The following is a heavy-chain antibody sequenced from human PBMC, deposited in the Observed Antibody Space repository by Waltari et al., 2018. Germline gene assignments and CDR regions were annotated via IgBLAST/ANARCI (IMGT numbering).Heavy chain of an antibody. Sequence: EVQLVESGGGLVQPGGSLRLSCAPSGFPFSRYWMHWVRQAPGKGLEWVANIKQDGSEKYYVDSVKGRFTISRDNAKNSLYLQMNSLRAEDTAVYYCARDLIVGATNFDYWGQGTLVTVSS. J-gene: IGHJ4*02. D-gene: IGHD1-26*01. CDR2: IKQDGSEK. CDR3: ARDLIVGATNFDY. CDR1: GFPFSRYW. V-gene: IGHV3-7*01.